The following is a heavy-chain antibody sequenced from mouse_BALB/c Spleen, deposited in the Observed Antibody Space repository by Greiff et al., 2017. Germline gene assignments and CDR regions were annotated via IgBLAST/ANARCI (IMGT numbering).Heavy chain of an antibody. CDR1: GFNIKDTY. CDR3: ARDYRYAWFAY. CDR2: IDPANGNT. Sequence: EVQRVESGAELVKPGASVKLSCTASGFNIKDTYMHWVKQRPEQGLEWIGRIDPANGNTKYDPKFQGKATITADTSSNTAYLQLSSLTSEDTAVYYCARDYRYAWFAYWGQGTLVTVSA. J-gene: IGHJ3*01. V-gene: IGHV14-3*02. D-gene: IGHD2-14*01.